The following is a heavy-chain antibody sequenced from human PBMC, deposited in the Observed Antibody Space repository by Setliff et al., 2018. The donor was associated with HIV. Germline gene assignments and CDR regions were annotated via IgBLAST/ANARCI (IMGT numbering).Heavy chain of an antibody. CDR3: ARDRTHRSGRYGYFEY. Sequence: ASVKVSCKASGYTFTSYSMHWVRQAPGQGLEWMGIINRSGGTTNYAQKFQGRVTMTRDTSTSTVYMEVSSLRSDDTAVYYCARDRTHRSGRYGYFEYWVPETLLVTVSS. CDR2: INRSGGTT. V-gene: IGHV1-46*01. J-gene: IGHJ4*03. CDR1: GYTFTSYS. D-gene: IGHD6-19*01.